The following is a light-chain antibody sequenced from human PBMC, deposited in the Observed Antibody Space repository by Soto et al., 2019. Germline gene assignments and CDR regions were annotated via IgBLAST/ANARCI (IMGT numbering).Light chain of an antibody. V-gene: IGLV2-14*03. J-gene: IGLJ1*01. CDR3: SSNQSSGTRL. Sequence: QSALTQPASVSGSLGQSITISCTGTSSDVGAYDYVSWYQQYPGKVPKLIIYDVTYRPSGVSNRFSGSKSGNTASLTISGLQADDETDYYCSSNQSSGTRLFGTGTKVTVL. CDR1: SSDVGAYDY. CDR2: DVT.